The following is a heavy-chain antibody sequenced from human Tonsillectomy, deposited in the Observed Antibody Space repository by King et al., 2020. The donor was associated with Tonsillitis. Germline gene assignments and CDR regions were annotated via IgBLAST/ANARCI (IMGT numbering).Heavy chain of an antibody. CDR2: IYYSGST. J-gene: IGHJ3*02. CDR3: ARHRGGGATMIGAFDI. CDR1: GGSISSYY. D-gene: IGHD3-22*01. Sequence: VQLQESGPGLVKPSETLSLTCTVSGGSISSYYWSWIRQPPGKGLEWIGYIYYSGSTNYNPSLKSRVTISVDTSKNQFSLKLSSVTAADTAVYYCARHRGGGATMIGAFDIWGQGTMVTVSS. V-gene: IGHV4-59*08.